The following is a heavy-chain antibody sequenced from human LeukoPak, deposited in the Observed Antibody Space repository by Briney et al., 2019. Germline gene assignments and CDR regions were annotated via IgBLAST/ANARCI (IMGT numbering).Heavy chain of an antibody. CDR3: AKEAYCSSTSCYTDY. Sequence: GGSLRLSCAASGFTFSSYWMHWVRQAPGKGLVWVSRINMDGSTTYYADSVKGRFTISRDNSKNTLYLQMNSLRAEDTAVYYCAKEAYCSSTSCYTDYWGQGTLVTVSS. V-gene: IGHV3-74*01. CDR1: GFTFSSYW. D-gene: IGHD2-2*02. CDR2: INMDGSTT. J-gene: IGHJ4*02.